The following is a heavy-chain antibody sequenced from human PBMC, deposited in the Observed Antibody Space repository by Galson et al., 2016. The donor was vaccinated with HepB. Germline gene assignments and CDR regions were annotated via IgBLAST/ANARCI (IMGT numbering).Heavy chain of an antibody. D-gene: IGHD3-16*01. J-gene: IGHJ6*03. V-gene: IGHV3-74*01. Sequence: SLRLSCAASEFTFSSYWMHWVRQAPGKGLVWVSRVNSDGSGTGYADSVKGRFTISRDNAKNMLFLQMNSLKVEDTAVHYCARSYVPGSDRKNYYMDVWGRGTTVTVSS. CDR2: VNSDGSGT. CDR1: EFTFSSYW. CDR3: ARSYVPGSDRKNYYMDV.